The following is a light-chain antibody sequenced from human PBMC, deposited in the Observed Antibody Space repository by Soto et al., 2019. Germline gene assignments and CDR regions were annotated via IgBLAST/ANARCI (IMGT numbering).Light chain of an antibody. CDR3: QQSYNSPYT. V-gene: IGKV1-39*01. Sequence: DIQMTQSPSSLSASLGDRVTITCRASQSINNYLNWYQQEEGKAPKLLIYAATSVQSGVPSRFSGSGSGTEFTLTISSLQPGDFATYYCQQSYNSPYTFGLGTKLEIK. J-gene: IGKJ2*01. CDR1: QSINNY. CDR2: AAT.